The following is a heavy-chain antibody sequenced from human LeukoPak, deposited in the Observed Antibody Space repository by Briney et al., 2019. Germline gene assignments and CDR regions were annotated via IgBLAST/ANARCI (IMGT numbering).Heavy chain of an antibody. CDR2: ISSSSSYI. J-gene: IGHJ4*02. CDR1: GFTFSSYS. CDR3: ARDQDYDILTGPPGYFDY. Sequence: PGGSLRFSCAASGFTFSSYSMNWVRQAPGKGLEWVSSISSSSSYIYYADSVKGRFTISRDNAKNSLYLQMNSLRAEDTAVYYCARDQDYDILTGPPGYFDYWGQGTLVTVSS. D-gene: IGHD3-9*01. V-gene: IGHV3-21*01.